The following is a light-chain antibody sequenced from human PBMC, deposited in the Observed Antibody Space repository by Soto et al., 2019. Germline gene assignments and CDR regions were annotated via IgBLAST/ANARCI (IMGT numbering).Light chain of an antibody. Sequence: QSVLTQPASVSGSPGQSITISCTGTSSDIGGSNYVSWYRHHPGKAPKLMIYEVSKRPSGVSNRFSGSKSGNTASLTISGLQAEDEADYYCSSYTSSSTDVFGTGTKVPVL. CDR2: EVS. J-gene: IGLJ1*01. CDR1: SSDIGGSNY. CDR3: SSYTSSSTDV. V-gene: IGLV2-14*01.